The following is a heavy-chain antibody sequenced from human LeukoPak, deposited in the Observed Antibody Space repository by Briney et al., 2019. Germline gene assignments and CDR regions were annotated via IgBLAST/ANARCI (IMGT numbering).Heavy chain of an antibody. J-gene: IGHJ4*02. CDR3: VKAQYDFWSGLDY. V-gene: IGHV3-64D*09. D-gene: IGHD3-3*01. CDR1: GFTFSRYP. Sequence: GGSLRLSCSASGFTFSRYPIHWVRQAPGKGLEYVSAISGNGGSTYYADSVKGRFTISRDNSKNTLYLQMSSLRTEDTAIYYCVKAQYDFWSGLDYWGQGTLVTVSS. CDR2: ISGNGGST.